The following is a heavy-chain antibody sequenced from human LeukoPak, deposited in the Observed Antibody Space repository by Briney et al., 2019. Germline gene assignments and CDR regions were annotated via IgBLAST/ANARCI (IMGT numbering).Heavy chain of an antibody. CDR3: ARAREGHRITIFGVVIPYFDY. D-gene: IGHD3-3*01. J-gene: IGHJ4*02. CDR2: IYYSGST. Sequence: PSETLSLTCAVYGASFSGYYWSWIRQHPGKGLEWIGYIYYSGSTYYNPSLKSRVTISVDTSKNQFSLKLSSVTAADTAVYYCARAREGHRITIFGVVIPYFDYWGQGTLVTVSS. V-gene: IGHV4-31*11. CDR1: GASFSGYY.